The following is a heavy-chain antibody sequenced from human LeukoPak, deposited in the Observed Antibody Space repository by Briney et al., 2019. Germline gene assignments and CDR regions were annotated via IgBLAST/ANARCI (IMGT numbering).Heavy chain of an antibody. D-gene: IGHD5-18*01. CDR3: ARPSGYSPNEAFHI. J-gene: IGHJ3*02. Sequence: GESLKISFKGGGYSFTSYWIGWVRQMPGKGLEWMGIIYPGDSDTRYSPSFQGQVTISADKSISTAYLQWSSLKASDTAMYYCARPSGYSPNEAFHIGPQGTMVTVSS. CDR2: IYPGDSDT. V-gene: IGHV5-51*01. CDR1: GYSFTSYW.